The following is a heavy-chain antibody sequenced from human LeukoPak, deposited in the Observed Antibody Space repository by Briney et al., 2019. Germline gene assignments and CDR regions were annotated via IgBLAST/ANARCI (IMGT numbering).Heavy chain of an antibody. CDR2: INPSGGST. Sequence: ASVKVPCKASGYTFTSYYMHWVRQAPGQGLEWMGIINPSGGSTSYAQKFQGRVTMTRDTSTSTVYMELSSLRSEDTAVYYCARGGVVPAAQNPFDYWGQGTLVTVSS. CDR1: GYTFTSYY. J-gene: IGHJ4*02. D-gene: IGHD2-2*01. V-gene: IGHV1-46*01. CDR3: ARGGVVPAAQNPFDY.